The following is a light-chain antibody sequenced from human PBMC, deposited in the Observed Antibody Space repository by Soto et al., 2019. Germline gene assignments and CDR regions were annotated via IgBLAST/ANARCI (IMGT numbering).Light chain of an antibody. CDR3: TSLTTRFTYV. CDR1: SSDVGAYNY. CDR2: EVS. J-gene: IGLJ1*01. V-gene: IGLV2-14*01. Sequence: QSVLTHPASVSGSPGQSVAISCSGTSSDVGAYNYVSWYQQHPGKAPKLLLSEVSNRPSGVSDRFFGSKSGNTASLTISGLQAQEEADYYCTSLTTRFTYVFGTGTKVTVL.